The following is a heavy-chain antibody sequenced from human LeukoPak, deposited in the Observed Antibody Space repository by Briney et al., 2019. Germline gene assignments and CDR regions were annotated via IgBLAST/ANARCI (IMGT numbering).Heavy chain of an antibody. CDR3: ARHQRGNSDAVDI. CDR2: IYYSGST. Sequence: SETLSLTCTVSGGSISSYYWSWIRQPPGKGLEWIGYIYYSGSTNYNPSLKSRVTMSVDTSKNQFSLKLSSVTAADTAVYYCARHQRGNSDAVDIWGQGTMVTVSS. J-gene: IGHJ3*02. V-gene: IGHV4-59*01. D-gene: IGHD4-23*01. CDR1: GGSISSYY.